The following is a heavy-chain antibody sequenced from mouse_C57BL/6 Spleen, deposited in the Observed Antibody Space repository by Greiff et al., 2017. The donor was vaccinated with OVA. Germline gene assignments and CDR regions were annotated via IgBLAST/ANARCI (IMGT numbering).Heavy chain of an antibody. J-gene: IGHJ3*01. V-gene: IGHV1-39*01. CDR1: GYSFTDSN. Sequence: VQLKQSGPELVKPGASVKISCKASGYSFTDSNMNGVKQSNGKSLEWIGVINPNYGTTSYNQKFKGKATLTVDQSSSTAYMQLNSLTSEDSAVYYCARHYYGNTGLFAYWGQGTLVTVSA. CDR3: ARHYYGNTGLFAY. D-gene: IGHD2-1*01. CDR2: INPNYGTT.